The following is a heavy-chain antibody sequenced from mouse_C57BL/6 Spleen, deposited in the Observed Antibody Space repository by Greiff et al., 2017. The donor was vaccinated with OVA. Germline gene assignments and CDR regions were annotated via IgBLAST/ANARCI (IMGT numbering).Heavy chain of an antibody. CDR1: GFTFSDYY. D-gene: IGHD2-14*01. CDR2: INYDGSST. V-gene: IGHV5-16*01. CDR3: ARDGYYNARDD. Sequence: EVQLVESEGGLVQPGSSMKLSCTASGFTFSDYYMAWVRQIPETGLEWVANINYDGSSTYYLDSLKSRFIISRDNAKQILYLQMSSLKSEDTATDNCARDGYYNARDDWGQGTSGTVSS. J-gene: IGHJ4*01.